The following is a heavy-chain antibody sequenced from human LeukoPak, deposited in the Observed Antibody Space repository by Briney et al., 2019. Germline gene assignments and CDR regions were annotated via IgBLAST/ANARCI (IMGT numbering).Heavy chain of an antibody. Sequence: GGSLRLSCAASGFTVSNNYMSWVRQAPGKGLEWVSVIYSGGSTYYADSVKGRFTISRDNSKNTLYLQMNSLRAEDTAVYYCAGCSGGSCYSRGKYGVDVWGQGTTVIVSS. CDR1: GFTVSNNY. V-gene: IGHV3-53*01. CDR2: IYSGGST. CDR3: AGCSGGSCYSRGKYGVDV. J-gene: IGHJ6*02. D-gene: IGHD2-15*01.